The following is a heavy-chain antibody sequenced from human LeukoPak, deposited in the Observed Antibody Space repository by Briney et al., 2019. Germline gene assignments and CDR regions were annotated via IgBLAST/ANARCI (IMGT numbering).Heavy chain of an antibody. D-gene: IGHD2-21*02. CDR3: ARSLTYIDY. J-gene: IGHJ4*02. CDR1: GYSISSGYY. CDR2: IYHSGST. V-gene: IGHV4-38-2*02. Sequence: SETLSLTCTVSGYSISSGYYWGWIRQPPGKGLEWIGSIYHSGSTYYNPSLKSRVTISVDTSKNQFSLKLNSVTAADTAVYYCARSLTYIDYWGQGTLVTVSS.